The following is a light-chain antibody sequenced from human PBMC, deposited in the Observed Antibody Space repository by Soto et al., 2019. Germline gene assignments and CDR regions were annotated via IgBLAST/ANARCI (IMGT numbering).Light chain of an antibody. J-gene: IGKJ3*01. CDR3: QQRSNWPT. V-gene: IGKV3-11*01. CDR2: DAS. CDR1: QSVSNY. Sequence: ETVLTQSPATLSLSPWERATLSCRASQSVSNYLAWYQHKPGQAPRLLIYDASNRATGIPARFSGSGSGTDFTLTIDSLEPEDFAVYYCQQRSNWPTFGPGTKVDIK.